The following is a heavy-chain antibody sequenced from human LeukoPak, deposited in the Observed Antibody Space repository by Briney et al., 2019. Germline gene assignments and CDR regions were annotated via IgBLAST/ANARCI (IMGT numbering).Heavy chain of an antibody. D-gene: IGHD3-16*02. CDR2: IYYTGST. CDR3: ARRASSYYFDN. Sequence: SETLSLTCTVSGGSISSYYCSWIRQTPGNGLEWIGFIYYTGSTSYNPSLKSRVTMSVDRSKNLFSLNLSSATAADTAVYYCARRASSYYFDNWSQGTLVTVSS. CDR1: GGSISSYY. V-gene: IGHV4-59*01. J-gene: IGHJ4*02.